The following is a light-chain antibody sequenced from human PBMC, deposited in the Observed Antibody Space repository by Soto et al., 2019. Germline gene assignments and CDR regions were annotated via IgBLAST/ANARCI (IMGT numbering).Light chain of an antibody. V-gene: IGKV3-20*01. CDR1: QSVSNNY. CDR3: QQYSSLWT. J-gene: IGKJ1*01. Sequence: EIFLTQSRGTVYFSRWEIATLSCGTSQSVSNNYLAWYQQKPGQAPRLLIYGASSRATGIPDRFSGSGSGTDFTLSISSLEPEDFAVYYCQQYSSLWTFGQGTKVDIK. CDR2: GAS.